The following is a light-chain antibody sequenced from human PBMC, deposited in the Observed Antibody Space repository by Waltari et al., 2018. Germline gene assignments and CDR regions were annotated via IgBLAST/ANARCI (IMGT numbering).Light chain of an antibody. CDR2: TTS. Sequence: DIQVTQSPSSLSASVGDRVTITCRATQNVNRYLNWYQQKPGKAPNVLIYTTSNLQSGVPSRFSGSGFGTEFTLTISSLQPEDSATYYCQQTYTMADTFGQGTKLEIK. V-gene: IGKV1-39*01. CDR3: QQTYTMADT. J-gene: IGKJ2*01. CDR1: QNVNRY.